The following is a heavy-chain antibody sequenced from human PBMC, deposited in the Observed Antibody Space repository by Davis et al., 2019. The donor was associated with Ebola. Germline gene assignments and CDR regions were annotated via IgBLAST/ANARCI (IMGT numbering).Heavy chain of an antibody. D-gene: IGHD1-20*01. Sequence: AASVKVSCKASGGTFTSYAISWVRQATGQGLEWMGWMNPNSGNTGYAQKFQGRVTMTRNTSISTAYMELSSLRSEDTAVYYCARGDLTGTFDYWGQGTLVTVSS. CDR1: GGTFTSYA. J-gene: IGHJ4*02. CDR2: MNPNSGNT. V-gene: IGHV1-8*02. CDR3: ARGDLTGTFDY.